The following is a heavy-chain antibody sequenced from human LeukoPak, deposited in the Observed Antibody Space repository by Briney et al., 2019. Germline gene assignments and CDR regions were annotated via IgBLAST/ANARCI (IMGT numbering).Heavy chain of an antibody. CDR2: IYSGGST. CDR3: ARGSGSGHWLIDY. CDR1: GFTVSSNY. Sequence: PGASLRLSCAASGFTVSSNYMSWVRQAPGKGLEWVSVIYSGGSTYYADSVKGRFTISRDNAKSSLDPEMSSLRAEDTAFYYCARGSGSGHWLIDYWGQGTLVTVSS. V-gene: IGHV3-53*01. D-gene: IGHD3-9*01. J-gene: IGHJ4*02.